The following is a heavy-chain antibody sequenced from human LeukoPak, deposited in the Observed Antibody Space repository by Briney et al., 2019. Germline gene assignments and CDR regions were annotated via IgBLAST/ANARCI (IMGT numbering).Heavy chain of an antibody. V-gene: IGHV1-8*01. CDR3: ARSPRNYWANYYYYMDV. CDR1: GYTFTSYD. CDR2: MNPNSGNT. Sequence: ASVKVSCKASGYTFTSYDINWVRQATGQGLEWMGWMNPNSGNTGYAQKFQGRVTMTRNTSISTAYMELSSLRSEDTAVYYCARSPRNYWANYYYYMDVWGQGTMVTVSS. J-gene: IGHJ6*03. D-gene: IGHD1-7*01.